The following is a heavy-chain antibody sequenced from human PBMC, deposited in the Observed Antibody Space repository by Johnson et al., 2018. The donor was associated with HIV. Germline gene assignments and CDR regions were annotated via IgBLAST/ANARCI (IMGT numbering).Heavy chain of an antibody. CDR3: ARERPRDAFDI. Sequence: VQLVESGGGVVQPGRSQRLSCAASGFTFSNYWMSWVRQAPGKGLEWVANIKQDGSEKYYVDSVKGRFTISRDNAKNSLDLQMNSLRAEDTAVYYCARERPRDAFDIWGQGTMVTVSS. CDR2: IKQDGSEK. J-gene: IGHJ3*02. V-gene: IGHV3-7*05. CDR1: GFTFSNYW.